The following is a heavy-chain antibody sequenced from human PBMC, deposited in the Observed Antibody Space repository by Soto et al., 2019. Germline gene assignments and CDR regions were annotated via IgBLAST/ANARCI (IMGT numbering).Heavy chain of an antibody. CDR2: IYYSGST. Sequence: QLQLQESGPGLVKPSETLSLTCTVSGGSISSSSYYWGWIRQPPGKGLEWIGSIYYSGSTYYNPSLKSRVTISVDTSKNQFSLKLSSVTAADTAVYYCARLGYSSGWWYYGMDVWGQGTTVTVSS. CDR3: ARLGYSSGWWYYGMDV. V-gene: IGHV4-39*01. CDR1: GGSISSSSYY. D-gene: IGHD6-19*01. J-gene: IGHJ6*02.